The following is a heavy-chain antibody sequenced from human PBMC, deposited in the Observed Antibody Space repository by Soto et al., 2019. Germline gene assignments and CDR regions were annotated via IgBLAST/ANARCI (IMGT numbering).Heavy chain of an antibody. CDR2: ISAYNGNT. D-gene: IGHD3-3*01. Sequence: ASVKVSCKASGYTFTSYGISWVRQAPGQGLEWMGWISAYNGNTNYAQKLQGRVTMTTDTSTSTAYMELRSLRSDDTAVYYCARSPMEGFWSGYYNFDYWGQGTLVTVSS. CDR3: ARSPMEGFWSGYYNFDY. J-gene: IGHJ4*02. CDR1: GYTFTSYG. V-gene: IGHV1-18*01.